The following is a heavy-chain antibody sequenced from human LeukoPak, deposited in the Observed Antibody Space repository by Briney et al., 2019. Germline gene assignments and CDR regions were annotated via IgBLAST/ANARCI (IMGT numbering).Heavy chain of an antibody. J-gene: IGHJ4*02. V-gene: IGHV3-30*02. CDR2: IRYDGSNK. CDR1: GFTFSSYG. D-gene: IGHD3-3*01. CDR3: ARAIRNLEWLLYYFDY. Sequence: GGSLRLSCAASGFTFSSYGMHWVRQAPGKGLEWVAFIRYDGSNKYYADSVKGRFTISRDNAKNSLYLQMNSLRAEDTAVYYCARAIRNLEWLLYYFDYWGQGTLVTVSS.